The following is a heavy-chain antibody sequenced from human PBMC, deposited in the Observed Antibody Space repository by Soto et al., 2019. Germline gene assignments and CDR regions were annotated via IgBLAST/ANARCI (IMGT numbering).Heavy chain of an antibody. J-gene: IGHJ6*04. V-gene: IGHV4-59*01. CDR3: ARVDDDSASDGYYYGMDV. D-gene: IGHD3-3*01. Sequence: SETLSLTCTVSGGSISSYYWSWIRQPPGKGLEWIGYIYYSGSTNYNPSLKSRVTISVDTSKNQFSLKLSSVTAADTAVYYCARVDDDSASDGYYYGMDVCGRGTTGIVAS. CDR2: IYYSGST. CDR1: GGSISSYY.